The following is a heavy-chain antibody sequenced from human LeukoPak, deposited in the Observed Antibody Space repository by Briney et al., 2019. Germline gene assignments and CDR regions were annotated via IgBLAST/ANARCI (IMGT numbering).Heavy chain of an antibody. CDR2: IFYTGNT. Sequence: PSETLSLTCTVSGGSISSRSYYWGWIRQPPGKGLEWIGGIFYTGNTYYNPSLKSRVTMSVDTSKNQFSLKLSSETAADAAVYYCARDPRTGPIDYWGQGTLVTVSS. CDR3: ARDPRTGPIDY. J-gene: IGHJ4*02. CDR1: GGSISSRSYY. V-gene: IGHV4-39*07.